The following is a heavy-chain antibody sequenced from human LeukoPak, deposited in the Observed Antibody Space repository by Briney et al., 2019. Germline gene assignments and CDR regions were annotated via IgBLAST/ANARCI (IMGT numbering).Heavy chain of an antibody. D-gene: IGHD3-3*01. V-gene: IGHV3-30*18. CDR2: ISYDGSNK. CDR1: GFTFSSYG. J-gene: IGHJ6*02. CDR3: AKDQRYYDFWSGYYPRYYYYGMDV. Sequence: GGSLRLSCAASGFTFSSYGMHWVRQAPGKGLGWVAVISYDGSNKYYADSVKGRFTISRDNSKNTLYLQMNSLRAEDTAVYYCAKDQRYYDFWSGYYPRYYYYGMDVWGQGTTVTVSS.